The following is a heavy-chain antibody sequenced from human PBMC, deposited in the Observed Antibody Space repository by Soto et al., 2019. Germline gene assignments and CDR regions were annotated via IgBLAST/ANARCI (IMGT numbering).Heavy chain of an antibody. V-gene: IGHV1-2*02. D-gene: IGHD3-22*01. CDR3: ARDSAYYDSSPFDY. Sequence: ASVKVSCKASGYTFTGYDMHWVRQAPGQGLEWMGWINPNSGGTNYAQKFQGRVTMTRDTSISTAYMELSRLRSDDTAVYYCARDSAYYDSSPFDYWGQGTLVTVSS. CDR1: GYTFTGYD. J-gene: IGHJ4*02. CDR2: INPNSGGT.